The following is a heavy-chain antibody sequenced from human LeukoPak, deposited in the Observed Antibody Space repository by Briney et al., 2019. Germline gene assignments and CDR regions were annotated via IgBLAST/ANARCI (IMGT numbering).Heavy chain of an antibody. V-gene: IGHV4-4*07. CDR1: GGSISNYY. Sequence: PSGTLSLTCTVSGGSISNYYWTWIRQPAGKGLEWIGRIYTSGGNNYNPSLKRGGTISVDPSNNQFSLKLSSVTAADTAVYYCARSSGYSSSGGLNWFDTWGQGTLVTVSS. CDR2: IYTSGGN. J-gene: IGHJ5*02. CDR3: ARSSGYSSSGGLNWFDT. D-gene: IGHD6-13*01.